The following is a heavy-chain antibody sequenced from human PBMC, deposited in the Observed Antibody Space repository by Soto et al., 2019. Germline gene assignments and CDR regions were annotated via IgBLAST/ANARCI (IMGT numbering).Heavy chain of an antibody. Sequence: SETLSLTCTVSGYSISSGYYWGWIRQPPGKGLEWIGSISHSGSTYYNPSLKSRVTISVDTSKNPFSLKLSSVTAADTAVYYCARVWGHYSSSWYDAFDIWGQGTMVTVSS. CDR2: ISHSGST. V-gene: IGHV4-38-2*02. CDR1: GYSISSGYY. CDR3: ARVWGHYSSSWYDAFDI. D-gene: IGHD6-13*01. J-gene: IGHJ3*02.